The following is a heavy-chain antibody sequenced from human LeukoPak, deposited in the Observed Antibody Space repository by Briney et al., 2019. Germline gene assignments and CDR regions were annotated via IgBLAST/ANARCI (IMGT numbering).Heavy chain of an antibody. D-gene: IGHD1-26*01. CDR1: GFSFSNYG. CDR2: ISSSSSYI. CDR3: ARVGDRGNYFDY. J-gene: IGHJ4*02. V-gene: IGHV3-21*01. Sequence: GGSLRLSCVTSGFSFSNYGMHWVRQAPGKGLEWVSSISSSSSYIYYADSVKGRFTISRDNAKNSLYLQMNSLRAEDTAVYYCARVGDRGNYFDYWGQGTLVTVSS.